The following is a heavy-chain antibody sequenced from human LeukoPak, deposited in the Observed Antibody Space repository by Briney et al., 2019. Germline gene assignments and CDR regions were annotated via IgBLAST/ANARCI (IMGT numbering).Heavy chain of an antibody. J-gene: IGHJ4*02. Sequence: GGSLRLSCAASGFTFSSYAMSWVRQAPGKGLEWVSAISGSGGSTYYADSVKGRFTISRDNSKNTLYLQMNSLRAEDTAVYYCARGRGRGYSYGYFDYWGQGTLVTVSS. D-gene: IGHD5-18*01. V-gene: IGHV3-23*01. CDR2: ISGSGGST. CDR1: GFTFSSYA. CDR3: ARGRGRGYSYGYFDY.